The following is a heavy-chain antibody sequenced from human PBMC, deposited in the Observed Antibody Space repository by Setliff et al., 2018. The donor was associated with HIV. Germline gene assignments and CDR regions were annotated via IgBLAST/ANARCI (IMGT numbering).Heavy chain of an antibody. CDR2: INPNSGGT. D-gene: IGHD3-9*01. CDR3: ARVPIHFDWSPPTFDYYHGMDV. Sequence: ASVKVSCKASGYTFTSYYMHWVRQAPGQELEWMGWINPNSGGTTYAQKFQGRVTMTRDTSISTAYMDLSRLRSDDTAVFYCARVPIHFDWSPPTFDYYHGMDVWGQGTTVTVSS. V-gene: IGHV1-2*02. CDR1: GYTFTSYY. J-gene: IGHJ6*02.